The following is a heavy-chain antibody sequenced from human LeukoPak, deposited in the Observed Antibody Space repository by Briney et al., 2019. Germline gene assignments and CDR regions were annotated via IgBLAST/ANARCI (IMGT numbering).Heavy chain of an antibody. CDR3: ARRHYYDSSGYYYGGYYFDY. D-gene: IGHD3-22*01. Sequence: GESLKISCNGSGYNFTIYWISWVRQMPGKSLEWKGIIYPGDSDTRYSPSFQGQVTISADKSISTAYLQWSSLKASDTAMYYCARRHYYDSSGYYYGGYYFDYWGQGTLVTVSS. V-gene: IGHV5-51*01. CDR2: IYPGDSDT. J-gene: IGHJ4*02. CDR1: GYNFTIYW.